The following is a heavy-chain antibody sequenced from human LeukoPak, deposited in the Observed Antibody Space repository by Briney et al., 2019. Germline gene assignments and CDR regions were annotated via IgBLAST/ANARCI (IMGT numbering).Heavy chain of an antibody. CDR3: ARDYEDFWSRYGMDV. V-gene: IGHV4-34*01. CDR1: GGSFSGYY. CDR2: INHSGST. J-gene: IGHJ6*02. Sequence: KPSETLSLTCAVYGGSFSGYYWSWIRQPPGKGLEWIGEINHSGSTNYNPSLKSRVTISVDTSKNQFSLKLSSVTAADTAVYYCARDYEDFWSRYGMDVWGQGTTVTVSS. D-gene: IGHD3-3*01.